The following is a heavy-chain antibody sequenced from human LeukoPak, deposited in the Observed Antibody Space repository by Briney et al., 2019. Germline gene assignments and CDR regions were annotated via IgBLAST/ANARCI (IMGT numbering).Heavy chain of an antibody. Sequence: GGSLRLSCAASGFVFTNYWMSWIRQAPGKGLEWVAVISYDGSNKYYADSVKGRFTISRDNSKNTLYLQMNSLRAEDTAVYYCARDRNSVLRFLEWLPIDYWGQGTLVTVSS. D-gene: IGHD3-3*01. CDR3: ARDRNSVLRFLEWLPIDY. CDR1: GFVFTNYW. CDR2: ISYDGSNK. J-gene: IGHJ4*02. V-gene: IGHV3-30-3*01.